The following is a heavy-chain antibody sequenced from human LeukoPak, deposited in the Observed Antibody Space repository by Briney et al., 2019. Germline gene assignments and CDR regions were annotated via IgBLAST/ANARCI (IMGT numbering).Heavy chain of an antibody. J-gene: IGHJ5*02. CDR2: INPSGGST. CDR3: ARGYCSSTSCYAWFDP. V-gene: IGHV1-46*01. Sequence: ASVKVSCKASGYTFTLYYMHWVRQAPGQGLEWMGTINPSGGSTHYAQRFQGRVTMTRDTSTSTVYMELSSLRSEDTAVYYCARGYCSSTSCYAWFDPWGQGILVTVSS. D-gene: IGHD2-2*01. CDR1: GYTFTLYY.